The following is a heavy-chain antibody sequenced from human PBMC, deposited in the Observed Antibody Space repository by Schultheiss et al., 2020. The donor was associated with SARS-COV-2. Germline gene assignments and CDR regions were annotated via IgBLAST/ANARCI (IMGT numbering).Heavy chain of an antibody. CDR3: ARDTSSGYNWFDP. J-gene: IGHJ5*02. CDR1: GFTFSSYS. Sequence: GGSLRLSCAASGFTFSSYSMNWVRQAPGKGLEWVAVIWYDGSNKYYADSVKGRFTISRDNSKNTLYVQMNSLRAEDTAVYYCARDTSSGYNWFDPWGQGTLVTVSS. D-gene: IGHD3-22*01. V-gene: IGHV3-33*08. CDR2: IWYDGSNK.